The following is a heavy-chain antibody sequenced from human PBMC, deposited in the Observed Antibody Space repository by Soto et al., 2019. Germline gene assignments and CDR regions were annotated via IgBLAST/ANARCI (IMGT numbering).Heavy chain of an antibody. CDR1: GGYFSGYY. CDR3: AFFTVPYYFDY. V-gene: IGHV4-34*01. Sequence: SETLSLTCAVYGGYFSGYYWSWIRQPPGKGLEWIGEINHSGSTNYNPSLKSRVTISVDTSKNQFSLKLSSVTAADTAVYYCAFFTVPYYFDYWGQGTLVTVSS. D-gene: IGHD4-17*01. CDR2: INHSGST. J-gene: IGHJ4*02.